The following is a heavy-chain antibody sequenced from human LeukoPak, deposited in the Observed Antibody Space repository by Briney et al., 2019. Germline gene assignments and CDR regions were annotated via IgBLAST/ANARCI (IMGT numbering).Heavy chain of an antibody. CDR1: GYSIRSGYY. J-gene: IGHJ4*02. CDR3: ARDRESSPWELLLDY. Sequence: SETLSLTCAVSGYSIRSGYYWAWIGQPPGKGLEWIGSLHHTRSTYYNPSLKSRVTMSVDRSNNKFSLNLNSVTAADTAVYYCARDRESSPWELLLDYWGQGIVVTVSS. CDR2: LHHTRST. D-gene: IGHD1-26*01. V-gene: IGHV4-38-2*02.